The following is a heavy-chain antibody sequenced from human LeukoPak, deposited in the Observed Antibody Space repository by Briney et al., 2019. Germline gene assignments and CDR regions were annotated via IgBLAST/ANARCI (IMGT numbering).Heavy chain of an antibody. CDR3: AITMYYYDSSGYEGDDY. J-gene: IGHJ4*02. CDR1: GHTFTSYG. CDR2: ISAYNGNT. D-gene: IGHD3-22*01. V-gene: IGHV1-18*01. Sequence: ASVKVSCKASGHTFTSYGISWVRQAPGQGLEWMGWISAYNGNTNYAQKLQGRVTMTTDTSTSTAYMELRSLRSDDTAVYYCAITMYYYDSSGYEGDDYWGQGTLVTVSS.